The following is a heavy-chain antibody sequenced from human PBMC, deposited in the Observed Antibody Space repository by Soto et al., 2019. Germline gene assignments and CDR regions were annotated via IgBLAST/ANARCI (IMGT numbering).Heavy chain of an antibody. J-gene: IGHJ4*02. D-gene: IGHD2-21*02. CDR1: GGSISSYY. V-gene: IGHV4-59*01. CDR2: IYYSGST. CDR3: ARSAKYCGGDCFVPNFDY. Sequence: SETLSLTCTVSGGSISSYYWSWIRQPPGKGLEWIGYIYYSGSTNYNPSLKSRVTISVDTSKNQFSLKLSSVTAADTAVYYCARSAKYCGGDCFVPNFDYWGQGTLVTVSS.